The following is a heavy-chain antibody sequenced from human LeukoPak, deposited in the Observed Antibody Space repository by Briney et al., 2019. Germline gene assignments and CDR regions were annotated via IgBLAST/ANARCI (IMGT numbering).Heavy chain of an antibody. Sequence: SETLSLTCTVSGGSISSYYWSWIRQPPGKGLEWIGYIYYSGSTNYNPSLKGRVTISVDTSKNQFSLKLSSVTAADTAVYYCARSRDGYASYYYYGMDVWGQGTTVTVSS. CDR2: IYYSGST. CDR1: GGSISSYY. V-gene: IGHV4-59*08. CDR3: ARSRDGYASYYYYGMDV. J-gene: IGHJ6*02. D-gene: IGHD5-24*01.